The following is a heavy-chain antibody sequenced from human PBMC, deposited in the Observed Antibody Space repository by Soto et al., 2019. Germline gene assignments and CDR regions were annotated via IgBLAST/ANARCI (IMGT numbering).Heavy chain of an antibody. CDR1: GFTFSSYW. J-gene: IGHJ6*02. CDR2: IKQDGSEK. D-gene: IGHD3-9*01. CDR3: ARSSLNYDILTGYYHLNYYYGMDV. Sequence: EVQLVESGGGLVQPGGSLRLSCAASGFTFSSYWMSWVRQAPGKGLEWVANIKQDGSEKYYVDSVKGRFTISGDNAKNSLYLQMNSLRAEDTAVYYCARSSLNYDILTGYYHLNYYYGMDVWGQGTTVTVSS. V-gene: IGHV3-7*05.